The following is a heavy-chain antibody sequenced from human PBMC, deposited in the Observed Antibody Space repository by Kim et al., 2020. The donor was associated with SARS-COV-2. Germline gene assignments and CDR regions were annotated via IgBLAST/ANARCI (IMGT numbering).Heavy chain of an antibody. J-gene: IGHJ4*02. D-gene: IGHD5-12*01. CDR3: ARDLAYSCYDVDY. V-gene: IGHV1-18*01. Sequence: YAQKLQGRVTMTTDTSTSTAYMELRSLRSDDTAVYYCARDLAYSCYDVDYWGQGTLVTVSS.